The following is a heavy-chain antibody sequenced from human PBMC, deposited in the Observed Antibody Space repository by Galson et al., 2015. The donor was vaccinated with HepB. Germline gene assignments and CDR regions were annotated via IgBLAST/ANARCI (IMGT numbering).Heavy chain of an antibody. V-gene: IGHV3-48*04. J-gene: IGHJ6*02. CDR3: ARVGVNPYYYYGMDV. D-gene: IGHD3-10*01. CDR1: GFTFSSYS. Sequence: SLRLSCAASGFTFSSYSMNWVRQAPGKGLEWVSYISSSSSTIYYADSVKGRFSISRDNAKNSLYLQMNSLRAEDTAVYCCARVGVNPYYYYGMDVWGQGTTVTVSS. CDR2: ISSSSSTI.